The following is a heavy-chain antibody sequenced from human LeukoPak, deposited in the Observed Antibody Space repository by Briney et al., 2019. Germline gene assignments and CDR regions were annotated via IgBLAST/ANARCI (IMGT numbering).Heavy chain of an antibody. J-gene: IGHJ5*02. CDR3: AREDSSEEGNNWFDP. CDR2: IYTSGST. CDR1: GGSISSYY. V-gene: IGHV4-4*07. D-gene: IGHD3-22*01. Sequence: SETLSLTCTVSGGSISSYYWSWIRQPAGKGLEWIGRIYTSGSTNYNPSLKSRVTMSVDTSKNQFSLKLSSVTAADTAVYYCAREDSSEEGNNWFDPWGQGTLVAVSS.